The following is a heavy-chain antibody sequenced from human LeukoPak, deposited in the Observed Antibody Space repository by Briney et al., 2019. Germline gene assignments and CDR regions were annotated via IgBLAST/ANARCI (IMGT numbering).Heavy chain of an antibody. CDR2: IYTSGST. J-gene: IGHJ4*02. Sequence: PSETLSLTCTVSGGSISNYYWSWIRQPAGKGLEWIGRIYTSGSTNYNPSLKSRVTMSVDTSKNQFSLKLSSVTAADTAVYYCARDDRLTYYYGSGIFDYWGQGTLVTVSS. CDR1: GGSISNYY. V-gene: IGHV4-4*07. CDR3: ARDDRLTYYYGSGIFDY. D-gene: IGHD3-10*01.